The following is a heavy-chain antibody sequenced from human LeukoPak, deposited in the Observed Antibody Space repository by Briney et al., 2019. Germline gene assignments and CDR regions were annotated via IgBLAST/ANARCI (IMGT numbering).Heavy chain of an antibody. V-gene: IGHV4-59*11. CDR2: IYYSGST. CDR1: GGSISSHY. Sequence: SETLSLTCTVSGGSISSHYWSWIRQPPGKGLEWIGYIYYSGSTNYNPSLKSRVTISVDTSKNQFSLKLSSVTAADTAVYYCARIRTGSSPLYYFDYWGQGTLVTVSS. J-gene: IGHJ4*02. CDR3: ARIRTGSSPLYYFDY. D-gene: IGHD1-1*01.